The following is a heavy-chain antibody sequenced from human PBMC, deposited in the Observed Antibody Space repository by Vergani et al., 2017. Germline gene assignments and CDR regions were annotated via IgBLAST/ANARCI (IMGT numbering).Heavy chain of an antibody. V-gene: IGHV3-30-3*01. Sequence: QVQLVESGGGVVQPGRSLRLSCAASGFTFSSYAMHWVRQAPGKGLEWVAVISYDGSNKYYADSVKGRFTISRDNSKNTLYRQMNSLRAEDTAVYYCARRRGLRYYYYYGMDVWGQGTTVTVSS. CDR1: GFTFSSYA. J-gene: IGHJ6*02. D-gene: IGHD5-12*01. CDR3: ARRRGLRYYYYYGMDV. CDR2: ISYDGSNK.